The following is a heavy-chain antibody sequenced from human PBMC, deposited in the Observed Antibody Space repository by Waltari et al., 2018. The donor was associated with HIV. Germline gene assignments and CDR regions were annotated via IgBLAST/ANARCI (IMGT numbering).Heavy chain of an antibody. J-gene: IGHJ6*02. D-gene: IGHD3-9*01. CDR3: AVEEYYDTLTGPSRGMDV. Sequence: QVQLVQSGAEVKKPGASVKVSCTASGYTLTDYYMNWVRQAPGQGLEWMGWINPYSGVTNYAQKFQGRVTMTRDTSISTAYMELSRLRSDDTAVYYCAVEEYYDTLTGPSRGMDVWGQGTTVTVSS. V-gene: IGHV1-2*02. CDR2: INPYSGVT. CDR1: GYTLTDYY.